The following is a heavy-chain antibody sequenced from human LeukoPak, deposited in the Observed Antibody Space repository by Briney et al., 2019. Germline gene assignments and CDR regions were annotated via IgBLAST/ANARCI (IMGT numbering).Heavy chain of an antibody. CDR1: GYTLTELS. CDR2: FDPEDGET. D-gene: IGHD3-3*01. J-gene: IGHJ4*02. CDR3: ATAAENDFWSGWVY. V-gene: IGHV1-24*01. Sequence: ASVKVSCKVSGYTLTELSMHWVRQAPGKGLEWMGGFDPEDGETIYAQKFQGRVTMTEDTSTDTAYMELSSLRSEDTAVYYCATAAENDFWSGWVYWGQGTLVTVSS.